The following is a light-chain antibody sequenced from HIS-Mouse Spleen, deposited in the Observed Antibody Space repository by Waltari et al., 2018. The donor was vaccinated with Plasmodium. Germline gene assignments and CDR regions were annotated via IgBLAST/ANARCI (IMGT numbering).Light chain of an antibody. CDR1: NIGSKK. J-gene: IGLJ3*02. V-gene: IGLV3-9*01. Sequence: SYELTQPLSVSVALGQTARITCGGNNIGSKKGHWYQQRPGQAPVLVIYRARNRPSGIPERFSGCNSGNTATLTISRAQAGDEADYYCQVWDSSTVFGGGTKLTVL. CDR3: QVWDSSTV. CDR2: RAR.